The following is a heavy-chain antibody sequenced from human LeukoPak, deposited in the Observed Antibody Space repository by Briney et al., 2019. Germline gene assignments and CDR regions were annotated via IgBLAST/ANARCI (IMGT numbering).Heavy chain of an antibody. V-gene: IGHV6-1*01. CDR3: AVGYGYLLG. CDR1: GDSVSSNSAA. Sequence: SQTLSLTCAISGDSVSSNSAAWNWIRQSPSSGLEWLGRTYYRSRWYNGYAPSVKSRITINPDTYKNQFSLQLNSVTPEDTAVYYCAVGYGYLLGWGQGILVTVSS. D-gene: IGHD5-18*01. J-gene: IGHJ4*02. CDR2: TYYRSRWYN.